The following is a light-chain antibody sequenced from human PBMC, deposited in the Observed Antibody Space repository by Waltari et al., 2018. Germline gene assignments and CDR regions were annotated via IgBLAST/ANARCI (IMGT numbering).Light chain of an antibody. J-gene: IGLJ1*01. V-gene: IGLV2-14*01. CDR2: EVS. CDR3: NSFTTSATHV. CDR1: SSDIGAYNH. Sequence: QSALTQPASVSGSPGQSIAISCTGTSSDIGAYNHVYWYQQHPGKAPNLIIYEVSNRPSGVSTRFSGSKSGNTASLTISGLQAEDEADYYCNSFTTSATHVFGTGTKVSVL.